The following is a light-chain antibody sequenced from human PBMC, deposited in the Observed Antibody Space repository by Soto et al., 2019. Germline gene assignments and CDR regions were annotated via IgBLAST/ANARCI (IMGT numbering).Light chain of an antibody. CDR2: WAS. CDR3: QQYYSTAPT. V-gene: IGKV4-1*01. J-gene: IGKJ4*01. Sequence: DIVMTQSPDSLAVSLGERATINCKSSQSVLYSSNNKNYLAWYQQKPGQPPKLLIYWASTRESGVPDRFSGSGSGTDFTLTISSLQAEDLAVYYCQQYYSTAPTFGGGTKVEIK. CDR1: QSVLYSSNNKNY.